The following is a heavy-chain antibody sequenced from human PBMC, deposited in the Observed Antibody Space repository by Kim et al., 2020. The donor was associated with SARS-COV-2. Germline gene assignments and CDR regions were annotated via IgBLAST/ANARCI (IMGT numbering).Heavy chain of an antibody. CDR2: IDGSDGTT. J-gene: IGHJ4*02. V-gene: IGHV3-23*01. D-gene: IGHD3-22*01. CDR3: LKGGWLWLWDY. Sequence: GGSLRLSCTTSGFTFTGHAMSWVRQAPGKGLEWVSSIDGSDGTTYYVDSVKGRFSISRDDSKNTLYLQMSALRADDTAAYYCLKGGWLWLWDYWGQGTLV. CDR1: GFTFTGHA.